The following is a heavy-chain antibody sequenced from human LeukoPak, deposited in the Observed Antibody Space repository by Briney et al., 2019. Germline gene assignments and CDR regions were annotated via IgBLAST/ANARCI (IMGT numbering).Heavy chain of an antibody. CDR1: GFIFSSYG. CDR2: IRHDGSNK. Sequence: GGSLRLSCAASGFIFSSYGMHWVRQAPGKGLEWVAFIRHDGSNKYYADSVKGRFTISRDNSKNTLYLQMNSLRAEDTAVYYCARSYYDILTGYYKHFDYWGQGTLVTVSS. J-gene: IGHJ4*02. CDR3: ARSYYDILTGYYKHFDY. D-gene: IGHD3-9*01. V-gene: IGHV3-30*02.